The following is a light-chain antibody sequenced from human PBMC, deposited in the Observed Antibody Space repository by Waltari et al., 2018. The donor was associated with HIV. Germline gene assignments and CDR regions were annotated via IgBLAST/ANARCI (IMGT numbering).Light chain of an antibody. Sequence: DIQMTQSPSTLYASLGDRVTITCRASQNVDTWMAWFQQRPGRAPKLLIYRASRLESGVPSRFRGSGSGTEFTLTITGLQSDDFATYYCQHHSGDSWTFGQGTK. CDR2: RAS. J-gene: IGKJ1*01. CDR1: QNVDTW. CDR3: QHHSGDSWT. V-gene: IGKV1-5*03.